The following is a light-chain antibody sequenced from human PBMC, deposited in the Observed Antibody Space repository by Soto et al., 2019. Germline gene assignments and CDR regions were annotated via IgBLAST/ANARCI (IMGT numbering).Light chain of an antibody. J-gene: IGKJ2*01. CDR2: DAS. CDR1: KGVTSY. Sequence: EIVLTQSPATLSLSPGERATLSCRASKGVTSYLAWYQQKPGQAPRLLIYDASNRATGIPGRFSGSGSETDFTLTISSLEPEDFAVYYCQQRSNWPYTFGQGTKLEIK. CDR3: QQRSNWPYT. V-gene: IGKV3-11*01.